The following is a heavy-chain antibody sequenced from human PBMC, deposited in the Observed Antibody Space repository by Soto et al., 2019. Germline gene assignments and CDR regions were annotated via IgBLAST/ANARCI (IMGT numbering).Heavy chain of an antibody. J-gene: IGHJ4*02. D-gene: IGHD6-13*01. CDR3: ARDRQSSSFDY. V-gene: IGHV3-30-3*01. Sequence: QVQLVESGGGVVQPGRSLRLSCAASGFTFSSYAMHWVRQAPGKGLEWVAVISYDGSNKYYADSVKGRFTISRDNSKNTLYLQMNSLRAEDTAVYYCARDRQSSSFDYWGQGTLVTVSS. CDR2: ISYDGSNK. CDR1: GFTFSSYA.